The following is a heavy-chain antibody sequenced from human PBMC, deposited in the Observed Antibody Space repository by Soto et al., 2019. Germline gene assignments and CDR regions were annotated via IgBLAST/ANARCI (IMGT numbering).Heavy chain of an antibody. V-gene: IGHV3-23*01. D-gene: IGHD2-8*01. CDR2: VSLTGDRT. J-gene: IGHJ4*02. CDR3: ARGGGYCTPTSCAIDS. CDR1: RFSFSSYE. Sequence: EVQLLESGGGLVQPGGSLRLSCVASRFSFSSYEMSWVRQAAGKGLEWVSRVSLTGDRTNYAGSVKGRFTVSRDKFKNTLYLEMDRLRPEDTAIYYCARGGGYCTPTSCAIDSWGRGTPVTVSS.